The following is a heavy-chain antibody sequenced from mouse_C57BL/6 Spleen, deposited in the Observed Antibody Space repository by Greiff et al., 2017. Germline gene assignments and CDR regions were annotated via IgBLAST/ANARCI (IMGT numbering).Heavy chain of an antibody. CDR1: GYAFSSSW. V-gene: IGHV1-82*01. Sequence: QVQLQQSGPELVKPGASVKISCKASGYAFSSSWMNWVQQRPGKGLEWIGRIYPGDGDTNYNGKFKGKATLTADKSSSTAYMQLSSLTSEDSAVYFCAREEGKYYGSSDYWGQGTTRTVSS. D-gene: IGHD1-1*01. J-gene: IGHJ2*01. CDR3: AREEGKYYGSSDY. CDR2: IYPGDGDT.